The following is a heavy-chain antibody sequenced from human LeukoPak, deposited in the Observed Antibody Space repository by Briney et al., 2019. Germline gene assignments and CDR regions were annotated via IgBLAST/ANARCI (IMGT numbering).Heavy chain of an antibody. CDR1: GGSFSGYY. Sequence: SETLSLTCAVYGGSFSGYYWSWIRPPPGKGLEWIGEINHSGSTNYNPSLKSRVTISVDTSKNQFSLKLSSVTAADTAVYYCARRRLSSSWYYFDYWGQGTLVTVSS. V-gene: IGHV4-34*01. CDR2: INHSGST. D-gene: IGHD6-13*01. CDR3: ARRRLSSSWYYFDY. J-gene: IGHJ4*02.